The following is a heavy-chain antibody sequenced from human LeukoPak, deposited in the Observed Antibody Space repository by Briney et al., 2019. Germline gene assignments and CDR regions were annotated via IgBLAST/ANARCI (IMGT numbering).Heavy chain of an antibody. D-gene: IGHD6-19*01. CDR1: GGSVNSGNYY. Sequence: SETLPLTCTVSGGSVNSGNYYWSWIRQPPGKGLEWIGCAYYTGSTNFNPSPKSRVTISLDTSKNQFSLKLTSVTAADTAVYYCARDRRYSSGHFDYWGQGTLVTVSS. V-gene: IGHV4-61*01. CDR3: ARDRRYSSGHFDY. J-gene: IGHJ4*02. CDR2: AYYTGST.